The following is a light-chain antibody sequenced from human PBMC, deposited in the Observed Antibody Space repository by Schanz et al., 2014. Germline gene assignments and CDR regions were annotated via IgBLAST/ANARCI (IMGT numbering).Light chain of an antibody. J-gene: IGLJ2*01. CDR1: SSNIGTGYD. V-gene: IGLV1-40*01. Sequence: QSVLTQPPSVSGAPGQRVTISCTGSSSNIGTGYDVHWYQQFPGTAPKLLIYGNNNRPSGVPDRFSGSKSGTSASLAITGLQAEDEADYYCCSYADNKEVFGGGTKLTVL. CDR2: GNN. CDR3: CSYADNKEV.